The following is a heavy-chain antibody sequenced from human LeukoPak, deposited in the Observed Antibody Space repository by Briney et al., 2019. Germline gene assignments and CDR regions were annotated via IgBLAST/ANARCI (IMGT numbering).Heavy chain of an antibody. CDR3: AKDLTTVATPYYYYYMDV. D-gene: IGHD4-23*01. V-gene: IGHV3-21*01. Sequence: KPGESLTLSCTASGCTFSTNSKNWVRKAQGKGMEWVSSSGISSSHTFYADSVKGRFTISRDNAENSVYLQMNSLRAEDTAVYYCAKDLTTVATPYYYYYMDVWGKGTPVTVSS. J-gene: IGHJ6*03. CDR2: SGISSSHT. CDR1: GCTFSTNS.